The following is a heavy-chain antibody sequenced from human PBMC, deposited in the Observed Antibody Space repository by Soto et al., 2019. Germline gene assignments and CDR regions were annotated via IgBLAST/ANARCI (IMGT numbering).Heavy chain of an antibody. V-gene: IGHV1-18*01. CDR1: GYTFTSYG. D-gene: IGHD2-15*01. CDR2: ISAYNGNT. Sequence: ASVKVSCKASGYTFTSYGISWVRQAPGQGLEWMGWISAYNGNTNYAQKLQGRVTMTTDTSTSTAYMELRSLRSDDTAVYYCVVAAQPYYFDYWGQGTLVTSPQ. J-gene: IGHJ4*02. CDR3: VVAAQPYYFDY.